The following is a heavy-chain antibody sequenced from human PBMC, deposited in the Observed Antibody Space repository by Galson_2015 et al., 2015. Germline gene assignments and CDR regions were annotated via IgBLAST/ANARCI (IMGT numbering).Heavy chain of an antibody. J-gene: IGHJ3*02. D-gene: IGHD5-24*01. CDR3: ARPEMATRAFDI. V-gene: IGHV5-51*01. CDR1: GYSFTNYW. CDR2: IYPGDSDI. Sequence: QSGAEVKKPGESLKISCKGSGYSFTNYWIGWVRQMPGKGLEWMGVIYPGDSDIRYSPSFQGQVTISADKSISTAYLQWSSLKASDAAMYYCARPEMATRAFDIWGQGTMVTVSS.